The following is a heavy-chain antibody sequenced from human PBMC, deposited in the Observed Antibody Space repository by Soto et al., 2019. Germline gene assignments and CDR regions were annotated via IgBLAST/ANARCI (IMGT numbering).Heavy chain of an antibody. CDR2: INHSGST. J-gene: IGHJ4*02. CDR3: ARGSGGYCTNGVCSIGRVFDY. D-gene: IGHD2-8*01. CDR1: GGSFSGYY. V-gene: IGHV4-34*01. Sequence: NPSETLSLTCAVYGGSFSGYYWSWIRQPPGKGLEWIGEINHSGSTNYNPSLKSRVTISVDTSKNQFSLKLSSVTAADTAVYYCARGSGGYCTNGVCSIGRVFDYWGQGTLVTVPS.